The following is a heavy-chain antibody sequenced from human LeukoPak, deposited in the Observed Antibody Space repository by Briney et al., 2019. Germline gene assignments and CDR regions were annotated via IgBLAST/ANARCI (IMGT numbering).Heavy chain of an antibody. Sequence: GGSLRLSCAASGFTFSNAWMSWVRQAPGKGLEWVGRIKSTTDGGTTDYDAPVKGRFTISRDDSKNMLYLQMDSLETEDTAMYYCTTYYYGSGTYGLTRYWGQGALVTVSS. CDR3: TTYYYGSGTYGLTRY. V-gene: IGHV3-15*01. D-gene: IGHD3-10*01. J-gene: IGHJ4*02. CDR1: GFTFSNAW. CDR2: IKSTTDGGTT.